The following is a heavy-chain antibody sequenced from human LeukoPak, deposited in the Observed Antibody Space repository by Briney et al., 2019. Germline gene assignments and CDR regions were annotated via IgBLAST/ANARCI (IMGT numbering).Heavy chain of an antibody. Sequence: ASVTVSCKASGYTFTGYYMHWVRQAPGQGLEWMGWINPNSGGTNYAQKLQGWVTMTRDTSISTAYMELSRLRSDDTAVYYCARGQQLAHDAFDIWGQGTMVTVSS. J-gene: IGHJ3*02. CDR2: INPNSGGT. D-gene: IGHD6-13*01. CDR1: GYTFTGYY. CDR3: ARGQQLAHDAFDI. V-gene: IGHV1-2*04.